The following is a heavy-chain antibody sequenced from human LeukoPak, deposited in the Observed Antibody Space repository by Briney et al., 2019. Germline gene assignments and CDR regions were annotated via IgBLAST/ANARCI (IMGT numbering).Heavy chain of an antibody. J-gene: IGHJ4*02. D-gene: IGHD6-13*01. V-gene: IGHV3-53*01. CDR3: AREAAAGTRNFDC. Sequence: HPGGSLRLSCAASGFTVSSNYMSWVRQAPGKGLEWVSVIYSGGSTYYADSVKGRFTISRDNSKNTLYLQMNGLRAEDTAVYYCAREAAAGTRNFDCWGQGTLVTVSS. CDR2: IYSGGST. CDR1: GFTVSSNY.